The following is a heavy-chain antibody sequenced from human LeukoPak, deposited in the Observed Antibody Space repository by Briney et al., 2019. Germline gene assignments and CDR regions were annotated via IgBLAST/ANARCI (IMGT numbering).Heavy chain of an antibody. CDR3: AALGAVAGSDP. CDR1: GFTFSSYG. D-gene: IGHD6-19*01. V-gene: IGHV3-74*01. J-gene: IGHJ5*02. Sequence: GGSLRLSCAASGFTFSSYGMSWVRQAPGKGLVWVSRINSDGSSTSYADSVKGRFTISRDNAKNTLYLQMNSLRAEDTAVYYCAALGAVAGSDPWGQGTLVTVSS. CDR2: INSDGSST.